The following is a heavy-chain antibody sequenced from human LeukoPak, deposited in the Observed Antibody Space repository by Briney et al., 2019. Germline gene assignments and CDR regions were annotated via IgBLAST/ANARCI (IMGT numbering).Heavy chain of an antibody. CDR3: AKDRSSVQLLYDY. CDR1: GFTFSSYA. CDR2: ISGSGGST. D-gene: IGHD2-2*02. Sequence: AGGSLRLSCAASGFTFSSYAMSWVRQAPGKGLEWVSAISGSGGSTYYADSVKGRFTVSRDNSKNTLYLQMNSLRAEDTAVYYCAKDRSSVQLLYDYWGQGTLVTVSS. V-gene: IGHV3-23*01. J-gene: IGHJ4*02.